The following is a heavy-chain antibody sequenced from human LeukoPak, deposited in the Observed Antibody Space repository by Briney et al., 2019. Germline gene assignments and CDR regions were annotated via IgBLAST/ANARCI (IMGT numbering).Heavy chain of an antibody. Sequence: GASVKVSCKASGYTFTGYYMHWVRRAPGQGLEWMGWINPNSGGTNYAQKFQGRVTMTRDTSISTAYMELNRLRSDDTAVYYCAVGRDNYAFWGYWGQGTLVTVSS. J-gene: IGHJ4*02. CDR3: AVGRDNYAFWGY. CDR2: INPNSGGT. V-gene: IGHV1-2*02. D-gene: IGHD3/OR15-3a*01. CDR1: GYTFTGYY.